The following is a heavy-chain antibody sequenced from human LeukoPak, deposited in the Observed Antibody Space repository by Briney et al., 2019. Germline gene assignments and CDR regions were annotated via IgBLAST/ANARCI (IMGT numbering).Heavy chain of an antibody. CDR3: AREGYTYGHGVDF. CDR1: GFNFIGYS. V-gene: IGHV3-69-1*01. CDR2: ISSAANT. J-gene: IGHJ4*02. D-gene: IGHD5-18*01. Sequence: PGGSLRLSCAASGFNFIGYSMTWVRRPPGKGLEWVSSISSAANTSYADSVKGRFTVSRDNAGKSLYLQMDGLRPEDTAVYYCAREGYTYGHGVDFWGQGTLVTVSS.